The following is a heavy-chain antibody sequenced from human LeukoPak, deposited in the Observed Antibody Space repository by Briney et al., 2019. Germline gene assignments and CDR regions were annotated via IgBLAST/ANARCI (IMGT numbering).Heavy chain of an antibody. CDR2: TYYRSKWYN. V-gene: IGHV6-1*01. Sequence: SQTLSLTCAISGDSVSSNSAAWNWIRQSPSRGLEWLGRTYYRSKWYNDYAVSVKSLITINPDTSKNQFSLQLNSVTPEDTAVYYCARDIREDIVVVPAATKPYYYYGMDVWGQGTTVTVSS. CDR1: GDSVSSNSAA. J-gene: IGHJ6*02. CDR3: ARDIREDIVVVPAATKPYYYYGMDV. D-gene: IGHD2-2*01.